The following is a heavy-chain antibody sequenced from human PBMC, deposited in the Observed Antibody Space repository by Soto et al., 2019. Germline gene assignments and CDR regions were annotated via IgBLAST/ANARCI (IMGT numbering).Heavy chain of an antibody. J-gene: IGHJ6*03. CDR1: GGSFSGYY. V-gene: IGHV4-34*01. Sequence: SLETLSLTCAVYGGSFSGYYWSWIRQPPGKGLEWIGEINHSGSTNYNPSLKSRVTISVDTSKNQFSLKLSSVTAADTAVYYCARGYYDFWSGYSDYYYMDVWGKGTTVTVSS. D-gene: IGHD3-3*01. CDR3: ARGYYDFWSGYSDYYYMDV. CDR2: INHSGST.